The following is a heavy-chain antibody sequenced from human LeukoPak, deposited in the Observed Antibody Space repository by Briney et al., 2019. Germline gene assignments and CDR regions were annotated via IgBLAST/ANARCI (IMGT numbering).Heavy chain of an antibody. J-gene: IGHJ4*02. Sequence: GGSLRLSCAASGFTFSSYGMHGVHQAPGKGLEWVAVISYDGSNKYYADSVKGRFTISRDNSKNTLYLQMNSLRAEDTAVYYCAKGSPSLLWFGELFDYWGQGTLVTVSS. CDR1: GFTFSSYG. D-gene: IGHD3-10*01. V-gene: IGHV3-30*18. CDR3: AKGSPSLLWFGELFDY. CDR2: ISYDGSNK.